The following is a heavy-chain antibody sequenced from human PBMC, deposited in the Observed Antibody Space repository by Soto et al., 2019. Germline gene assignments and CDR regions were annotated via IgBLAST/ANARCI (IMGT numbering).Heavy chain of an antibody. J-gene: IGHJ6*02. V-gene: IGHV3-30*18. CDR3: AKDGYCSGGSCYLSSDYYYYYGMDV. Sequence: PGGSLRLSCAASGLTFSSYGMHWVRQAPGKGLEWVAVISYDGSNKYYADSVKGRFTISRDNSKNTLYLQMNSLRAEDTAVYYCAKDGYCSGGSCYLSSDYYYYYGMDVWGQGTTVTVSS. CDR2: ISYDGSNK. D-gene: IGHD2-15*01. CDR1: GLTFSSYG.